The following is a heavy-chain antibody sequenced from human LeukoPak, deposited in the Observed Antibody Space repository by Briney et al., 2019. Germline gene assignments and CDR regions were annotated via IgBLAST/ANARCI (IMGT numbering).Heavy chain of an antibody. Sequence: SETLSLTCAVYGGSFSGYYWSWIRQPPGKGLEWIGEINHSGSTNYNPSLKSRVTISVDTSKNQFSLKLSSVTAADTAVYYCARLRQQLNSYYFDYWGQGTLVTVSS. CDR1: GGSFSGYY. D-gene: IGHD6-13*01. CDR2: INHSGST. J-gene: IGHJ4*02. V-gene: IGHV4-34*01. CDR3: ARLRQQLNSYYFDY.